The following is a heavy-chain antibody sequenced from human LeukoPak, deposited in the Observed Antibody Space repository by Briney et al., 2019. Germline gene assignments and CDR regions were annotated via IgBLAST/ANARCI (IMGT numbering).Heavy chain of an antibody. Sequence: SETLSLTCTVSGFSMSSGDYYWTWIRQHPVMGLEWIGYIYYSGTAYYNPSLKSRVSMSVDTSRNQFSLKLSSVTAADTAVYYCARNADESSTYPYFDYWGQGTLVTVSS. CDR3: ARNADESSTYPYFDY. V-gene: IGHV4-31*03. CDR1: GFSMSSGDYY. D-gene: IGHD3-22*01. CDR2: IYYSGTA. J-gene: IGHJ4*02.